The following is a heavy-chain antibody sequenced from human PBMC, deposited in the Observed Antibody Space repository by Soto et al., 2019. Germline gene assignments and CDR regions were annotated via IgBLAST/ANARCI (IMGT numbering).Heavy chain of an antibody. V-gene: IGHV3-23*01. CDR1: RFTFSDFA. J-gene: IGHJ5*01. Sequence: DVQLLESGGGLVQPGGSQTLSCAASRFTFSDFAMSWVRQAPGKGLEWVSAIGGGGADTYYADSVKGRFTISRDNSKNTLYVQMNSLTEDGTAVDYCAKDAVPYNGKWDWFDSWGQGTLVTVSS. D-gene: IGHD1-26*01. CDR3: AKDAVPYNGKWDWFDS. CDR2: IGGGGADT.